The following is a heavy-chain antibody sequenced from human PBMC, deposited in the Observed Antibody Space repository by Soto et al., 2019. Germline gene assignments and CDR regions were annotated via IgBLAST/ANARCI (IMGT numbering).Heavy chain of an antibody. V-gene: IGHV3-21*01. CDR3: ARGGFVVVPSHFYYMAF. Sequence: GGSLRLSCAASGITFSSYSMNWVRQAPWKGLEWVSSISSSSSYIYYADSVKGRFTISRDNAKNSLYLQMNSLRAEDTAVYYCARGGFVVVPSHFYYMAFWAKGTTDTGSS. D-gene: IGHD2-2*01. CDR2: ISSSSSYI. J-gene: IGHJ6*03. CDR1: GITFSSYS.